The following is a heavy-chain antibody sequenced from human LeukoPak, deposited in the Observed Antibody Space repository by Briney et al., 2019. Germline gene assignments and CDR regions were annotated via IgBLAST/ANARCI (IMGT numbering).Heavy chain of an antibody. Sequence: GSLRLSCAASGFTLRSYDMSWVRQAPGKGLEWVAATSGSGGNTYYADSVKGRFTISRDNSKSMHFLQMNSLRPEDTALYFCAKRITVSAGYYLDSWGQGTLVTVSS. D-gene: IGHD2-8*01. J-gene: IGHJ4*02. V-gene: IGHV3-23*01. CDR1: GFTLRSYD. CDR2: TSGSGGNT. CDR3: AKRITVSAGYYLDS.